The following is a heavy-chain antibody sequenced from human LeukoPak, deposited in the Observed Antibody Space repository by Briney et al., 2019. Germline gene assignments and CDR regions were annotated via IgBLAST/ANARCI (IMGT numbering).Heavy chain of an antibody. CDR2: IIPIFGTA. CDR3: ASGYYDSSGSPYFQH. Sequence: SVKVSCKASGGTFSSYAIRWVRQAPGQGLEWMEGIIPIFGTANYAQKFQGRVTITTDESTSTAYMELSSLRSEDTAVYYCASGYYDSSGSPYFQHWGQGTLVTVSS. V-gene: IGHV1-69*05. D-gene: IGHD3-22*01. J-gene: IGHJ1*01. CDR1: GGTFSSYA.